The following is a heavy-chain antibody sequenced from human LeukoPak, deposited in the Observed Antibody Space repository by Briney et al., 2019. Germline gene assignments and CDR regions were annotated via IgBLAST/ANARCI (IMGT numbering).Heavy chain of an antibody. V-gene: IGHV3-9*01. J-gene: IGHJ5*02. CDR2: ISWNSGSI. CDR3: ARWSGYGFDP. Sequence: GGSLRLSCAASGFTFDDYAMHWVRQAPGKGLEWVSGISWNSGSIGYADSVKGRFTISRDNAKNSPYLQMNSLRAEDTALYYCARWSGYGFDPWGQGTLVTVSS. D-gene: IGHD3-3*01. CDR1: GFTFDDYA.